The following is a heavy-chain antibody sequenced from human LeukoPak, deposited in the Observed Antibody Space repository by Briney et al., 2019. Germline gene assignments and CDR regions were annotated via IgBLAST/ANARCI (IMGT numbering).Heavy chain of an antibody. Sequence: SETLSLTCAVYGGSLSGYYWSWIRQPPGKGLEWIGEINHSGSTNYNPSLKSRVTISVDTSKNQFSLKLSSVTAADTAVYYCARDPNWNDSYWGQGTLVTVSS. CDR3: ARDPNWNDSY. J-gene: IGHJ4*02. CDR1: GGSLSGYY. V-gene: IGHV4-34*01. D-gene: IGHD1-20*01. CDR2: INHSGST.